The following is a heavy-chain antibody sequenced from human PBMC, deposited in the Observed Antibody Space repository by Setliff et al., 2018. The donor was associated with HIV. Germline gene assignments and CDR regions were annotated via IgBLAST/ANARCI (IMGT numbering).Heavy chain of an antibody. J-gene: IGHJ6*03. CDR3: AIRKSELRLISDYMDV. Sequence: PSETLSLTCAVSSGSISSSNWWSWVRQPRGKGLEWIWEIYHSGSTNYNPSLKSRVTISVDTSKNQFSLKLSSVTAADTAVYYCAIRKSELRLISDYMDVWGKGTTVTVSS. CDR2: IYHSGST. V-gene: IGHV4-4*02. CDR1: SGSISSSNW. D-gene: IGHD3-10*01.